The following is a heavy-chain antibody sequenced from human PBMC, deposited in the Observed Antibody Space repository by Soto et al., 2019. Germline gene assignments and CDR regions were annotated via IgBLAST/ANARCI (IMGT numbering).Heavy chain of an antibody. CDR1: GGTFSSYA. J-gene: IGHJ6*02. Sequence: QVQLVQSGAEVKKPGSSVKVSCKASGGTFSSYAISWVRQAPGQGLEWMGGIIPIFGTANYAQKFQGRVTITADESTSTAYMALSSLRSEDTAVYYCASPTTRSGPSYYYYYGMDVWGQGTTVTVSS. CDR2: IIPIFGTA. V-gene: IGHV1-69*01. D-gene: IGHD3-3*01. CDR3: ASPTTRSGPSYYYYYGMDV.